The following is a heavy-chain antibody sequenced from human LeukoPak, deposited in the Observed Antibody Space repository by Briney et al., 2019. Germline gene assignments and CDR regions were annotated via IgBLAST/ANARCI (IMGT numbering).Heavy chain of an antibody. CDR2: ISYDGSNK. J-gene: IGHJ4*02. Sequence: GGSLRLSCAASGFTFSSYGVHWVRQAPGKGLEWVAVISYDGSNKYYADSVKGRFTISRDNSKNTLYLQMNSLRAEDTAVYYCAKDYHIAVAGSGYFDYWGQGTLVTVSS. CDR3: AKDYHIAVAGSGYFDY. V-gene: IGHV3-30*18. D-gene: IGHD6-19*01. CDR1: GFTFSSYG.